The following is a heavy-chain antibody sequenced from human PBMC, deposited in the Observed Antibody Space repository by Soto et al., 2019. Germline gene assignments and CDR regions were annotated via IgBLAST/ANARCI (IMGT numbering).Heavy chain of an antibody. CDR2: ISAYNGDT. CDR3: ARDQGAGQYGMDV. CDR1: GYTFTSYG. V-gene: IGHV1-18*01. Sequence: QVQLVQSGAEVKTPGASVKVSCKASGYTFTSYGVSWVRQAPGQGLEWMGWISAYNGDTNYAQKVQGRVTMTTDTSATTTYMELRSLRPDDKAVYYCARDQGAGQYGMDVWGQGTTVTVSS. J-gene: IGHJ6*02.